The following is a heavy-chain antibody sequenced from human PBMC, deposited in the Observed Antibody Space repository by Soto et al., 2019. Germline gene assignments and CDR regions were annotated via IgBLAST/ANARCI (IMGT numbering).Heavy chain of an antibody. CDR1: GFTFSNYA. CDR2: ISGSDGST. D-gene: IGHD5-12*01. Sequence: EVQLLESGGGLVQPGGSLRLSCAASGFTFSNYAMSWFRQAPGEGLEWVSTISGSDGSTYYADSVKGRFTISRDISKNTLYLQMNSLRAEDTAIYYCAKERSSGYYFFDYCGQGTLVTVSS. CDR3: AKERSSGYYFFDY. V-gene: IGHV3-23*01. J-gene: IGHJ4*02.